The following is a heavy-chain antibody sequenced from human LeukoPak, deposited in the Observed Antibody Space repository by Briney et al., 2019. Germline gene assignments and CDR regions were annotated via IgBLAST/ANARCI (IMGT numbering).Heavy chain of an antibody. J-gene: IGHJ5*02. CDR1: GYSFTSYW. CDR2: IYPGDSDT. CDR3: ARRGYYDSSGQYNWFDP. Sequence: GESLKISCKGSGYSFTSYWIDWVRQMPGKGLEWMGIIYPGDSDTRYSPSFQGQVTISADKSISTASLQSSRLKASDTAMYHCARRGYYDSSGQYNWFDPWGQGALVTVSS. V-gene: IGHV5-51*01. D-gene: IGHD3-22*01.